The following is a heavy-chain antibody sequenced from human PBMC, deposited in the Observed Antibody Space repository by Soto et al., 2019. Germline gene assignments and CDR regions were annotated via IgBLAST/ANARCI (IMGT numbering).Heavy chain of an antibody. V-gene: IGHV3-48*01. D-gene: IGHD6-19*01. CDR3: AGHGGQWLNWFDP. J-gene: IGHJ5*02. CDR2: ISSSSSTI. CDR1: GFTFSSYD. Sequence: EVQLVESGGGLVQPGGSLRLSCAASGFTFSSYDRNWVGQAPGKGLEWVSYISSSSSTIYYADSVKGRFTISRDNAKNSLYLQMNSLRAEDTAVYYCAGHGGQWLNWFDPWGQGILVTVSS.